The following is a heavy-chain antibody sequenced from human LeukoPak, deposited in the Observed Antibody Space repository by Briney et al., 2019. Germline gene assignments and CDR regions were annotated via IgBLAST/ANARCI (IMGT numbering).Heavy chain of an antibody. CDR3: GRDLSGWYGPDY. Sequence: GGSLRLSCAASGFSFSSYWMSWVRQAPGKGLEWVAGINWNGGNTGYSDSVKGRFTISRDNAKNSLYLQMDSLRAEDTALYYCGRDLSGWYGPDYWGQGTLVTVSS. J-gene: IGHJ4*02. CDR1: GFSFSSYW. V-gene: IGHV3-20*04. D-gene: IGHD6-19*01. CDR2: INWNGGNT.